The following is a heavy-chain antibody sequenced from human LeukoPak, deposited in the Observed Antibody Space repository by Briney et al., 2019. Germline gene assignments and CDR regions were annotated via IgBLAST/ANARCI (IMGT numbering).Heavy chain of an antibody. CDR2: ISTDKGNT. V-gene: IGHV1-18*01. Sequence: ASVKVSCKASGYTFSSYAISWVRQAPGQGLERMGWISTDKGNTYYAQKLQGRVTMTTDRSTSTAHMELRSLRSDDTAVYYCARRSGTYSDFDSWGQGTLVTVSS. CDR1: GYTFSSYA. D-gene: IGHD1-26*01. CDR3: ARRSGTYSDFDS. J-gene: IGHJ4*01.